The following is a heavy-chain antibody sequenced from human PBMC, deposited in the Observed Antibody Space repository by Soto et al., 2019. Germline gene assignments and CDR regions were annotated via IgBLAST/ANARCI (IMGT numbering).Heavy chain of an antibody. CDR3: ARGDLELRFLEWFGCYYMDV. CDR1: GFTFSDYY. D-gene: IGHD3-3*01. Sequence: QVQLVESGGGLVKPGGSLRLSCAASGFTFSDYYMSWIRQAPGKGMEWVSYISSSGSTIYYADSVKGRFTISRDNAKNSLYLKMNSLRAEDTAVYYCARGDLELRFLEWFGCYYMDVWGKGTTVTVSS. CDR2: ISSSGSTI. J-gene: IGHJ6*03. V-gene: IGHV3-11*01.